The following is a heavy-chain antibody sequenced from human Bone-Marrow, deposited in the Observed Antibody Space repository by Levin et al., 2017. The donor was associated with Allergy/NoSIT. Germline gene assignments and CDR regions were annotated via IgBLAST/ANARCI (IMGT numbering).Heavy chain of an antibody. CDR2: ISYEGINT. J-gene: IGHJ4*02. D-gene: IGHD6-19*01. V-gene: IGHV3-30*03. CDR1: GFTFSSFG. Sequence: PGGSLRLSCAASGFTFSSFGMHWVRQTPGKGLEWVAAISYEGINTDYADSVKGRFTISRDNSKNTMYLQMNSLRTEDTAVYYCAADSDRQQWQILFDFGGQGTLVTVSS. CDR3: AADSDRQQWQILFDF.